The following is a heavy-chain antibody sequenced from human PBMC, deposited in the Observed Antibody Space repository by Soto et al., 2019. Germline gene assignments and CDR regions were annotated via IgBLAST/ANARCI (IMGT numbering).Heavy chain of an antibody. V-gene: IGHV4-34*01. D-gene: IGHD3-10*01. CDR3: ATGRFSALVRGVLKFDP. Sequence: PSGTLSLTCAVSGGSFSGYYWSWIRQPPGKGLEWIGEINHSGSTNYNPSLKSRVTISVDTSKNQFSLKLNSVTAADTAVYYCATGRFSALVRGVLKFDPWGQGTLVTVSS. CDR1: GGSFSGYY. J-gene: IGHJ5*02. CDR2: INHSGST.